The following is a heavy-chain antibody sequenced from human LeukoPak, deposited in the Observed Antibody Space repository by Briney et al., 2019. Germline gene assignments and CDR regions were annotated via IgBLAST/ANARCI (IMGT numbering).Heavy chain of an antibody. J-gene: IGHJ6*03. CDR3: AAERTDYDFWSGYYYYYMDV. CDR1: GGSISSYY. D-gene: IGHD3-3*01. Sequence: PSETLSLTCTVSGGSISSYYWSWIRQPAGKGLEWIGRIYTSGSTNYNPSLKSRVTMSVDTSKNQFSLKLSSVTAADTAVYYCAAERTDYDFWSGYYYYYMDVWGKGTTVTVSS. CDR2: IYTSGST. V-gene: IGHV4-4*07.